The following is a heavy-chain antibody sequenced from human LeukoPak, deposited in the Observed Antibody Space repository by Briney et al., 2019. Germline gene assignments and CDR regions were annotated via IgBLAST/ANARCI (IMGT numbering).Heavy chain of an antibody. CDR1: GYTFTGYY. CDR2: INPNSGGT. Sequence: ASVKVSCKASGYTFTGYYMHWVRQAPGQGLEWMGWINPNSGGTNYAQKFQGWVTMTRDTSISTAYMELSRLRSDDTAVYYCAARYCSSTSCLLGGYAFDIWGQGTMVTVSS. CDR3: AARYCSSTSCLLGGYAFDI. D-gene: IGHD2-2*01. J-gene: IGHJ3*02. V-gene: IGHV1-2*04.